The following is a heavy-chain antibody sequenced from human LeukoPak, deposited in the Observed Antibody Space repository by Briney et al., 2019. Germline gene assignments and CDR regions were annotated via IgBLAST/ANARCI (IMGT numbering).Heavy chain of an antibody. J-gene: IGHJ4*02. CDR2: IYYSGST. D-gene: IGHD3-22*01. CDR3: ARDRHYDTSGADY. CDR1: GGSITNANYY. Sequence: SETLSLTCTVSGGSITNANYYWGWIRQPPGKGLEWIGNIYYSGSTYYNPSLKSRVTLSVDTSKNQFSLKLTSVTAADTAVYYCARDRHYDTSGADYWGQGTLVTVSS. V-gene: IGHV4-39*07.